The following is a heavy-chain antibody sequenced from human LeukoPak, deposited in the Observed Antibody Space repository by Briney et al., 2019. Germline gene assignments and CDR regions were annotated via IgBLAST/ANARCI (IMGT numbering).Heavy chain of an antibody. CDR2: TYYSGST. Sequence: SETLSLTCSVSGGSLSNINYYWGWIRQPPGKGLEWIGSTYYSGSTYYNPSLKSRVTISVDTSKNQFSLKLSSVTAADTAVYYCARPGYRTFYDWGQGTLVTVSS. CDR3: ARPGYRTFYD. D-gene: IGHD2/OR15-2a*01. V-gene: IGHV4-39*01. J-gene: IGHJ4*02. CDR1: GGSLSNINYY.